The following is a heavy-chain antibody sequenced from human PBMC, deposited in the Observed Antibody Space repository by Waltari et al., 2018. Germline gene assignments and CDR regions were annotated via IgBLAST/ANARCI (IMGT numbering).Heavy chain of an antibody. CDR1: GSTFSSYA. D-gene: IGHD4-17*01. J-gene: IGHJ4*02. V-gene: IGHV3-23*01. CDR3: AKATVWAVKLANFDY. Sequence: EVQLLESGGGLVQPGGSVRLSCAASGSTFSSYAMRWVGQAPGKGLEWVSAISGSGGSTYYADSVKGRFTISRDNSKNTLYLQMNSLRAEDTAVYYCAKATVWAVKLANFDYWGQGTLVTVSS. CDR2: ISGSGGST.